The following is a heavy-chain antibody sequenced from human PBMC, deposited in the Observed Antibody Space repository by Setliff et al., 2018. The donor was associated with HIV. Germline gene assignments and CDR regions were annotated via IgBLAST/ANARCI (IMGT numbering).Heavy chain of an antibody. V-gene: IGHV4-61*02. CDR2: IYTSGST. J-gene: IGHJ6*03. CDR1: GGSISSGSYY. Sequence: SETLSLTCTVSGGSISSGSYYWSWIRQPAGKGLEWIGRIYTSGSTNYNPSLKSRVTISVDTSKNQFSLKLRSVTAADTAVYYCARETYYYDNPQYYYYYMDVWDKGTTVTVSS. D-gene: IGHD3-22*01. CDR3: ARETYYYDNPQYYYYYMDV.